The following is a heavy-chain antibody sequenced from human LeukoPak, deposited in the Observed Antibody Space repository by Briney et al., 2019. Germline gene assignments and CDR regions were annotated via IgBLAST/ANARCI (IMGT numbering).Heavy chain of an antibody. Sequence: GGSLRLSCAASGFTFSSYGMSWVRQAPGKGLEWVAFIRYDGSNKYYADSVKGRFTISRDNSKNTLYLQMNSLRAEDTAVYYCAKDLPLYYYDSSGYYTGFDYWGQGTLVTVSS. J-gene: IGHJ4*02. V-gene: IGHV3-30*02. D-gene: IGHD3-22*01. CDR2: IRYDGSNK. CDR3: AKDLPLYYYDSSGYYTGFDY. CDR1: GFTFSSYG.